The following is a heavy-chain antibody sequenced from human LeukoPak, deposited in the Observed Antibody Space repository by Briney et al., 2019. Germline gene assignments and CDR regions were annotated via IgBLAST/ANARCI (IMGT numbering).Heavy chain of an antibody. J-gene: IGHJ6*03. CDR3: ARSGPNRVATIILYYCYMDV. CDR2: INHSGST. CDR1: GGSFSGYY. D-gene: IGHD5-12*01. Sequence: SETLSLTCAAYGGSFSGYYWSWIRQPPGKGLEWIGEINHSGSTNYNPSLKSRVTISVDTSKNQFSLKLSSVTAADTAVYYCARSGPNRVATIILYYCYMDVWGKGTTVTVSS. V-gene: IGHV4-34*01.